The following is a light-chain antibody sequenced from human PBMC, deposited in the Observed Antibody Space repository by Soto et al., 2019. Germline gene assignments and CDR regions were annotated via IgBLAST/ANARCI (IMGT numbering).Light chain of an antibody. CDR2: GAT. J-gene: IGKJ4*01. Sequence: DIELTQSPEYLAVSLGERATITCKSSHSLLYRINDKSYLGWSQQKPGQPPKLLISGATTRESGVPDRFSASGSGTDFTLIISSLQAEDVAVYYCHQYYSTPLTFGGGTKVEMK. V-gene: IGKV4-1*01. CDR3: HQYYSTPLT. CDR1: HSLLYRINDKSY.